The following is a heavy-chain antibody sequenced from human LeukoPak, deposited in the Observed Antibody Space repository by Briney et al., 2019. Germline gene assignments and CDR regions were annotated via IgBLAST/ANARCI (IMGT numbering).Heavy chain of an antibody. CDR2: IYYSGST. CDR1: RGSISIYY. CDR3: ARGRDIVATTDFDY. J-gene: IGHJ4*02. Sequence: SETLSLTCTLSRGSISIYYWSWIRQPPGKGLKWIGYIYYSGSTNYNPSLKSRVTISVDTSKNQFSLKLSSVTAADTAVYYCARGRDIVATTDFDYWGQGTLVTVSS. D-gene: IGHD5-12*01. V-gene: IGHV4-59*01.